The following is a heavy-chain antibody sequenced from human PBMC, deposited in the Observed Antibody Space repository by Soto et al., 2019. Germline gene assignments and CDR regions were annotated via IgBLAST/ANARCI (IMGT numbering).Heavy chain of an antibody. CDR3: AKEITVAGVFDY. V-gene: IGHV3-30*18. J-gene: IGHJ4*01. CDR2: ISYDGSNE. D-gene: IGHD6-19*01. CDR1: GFTFSSYG. Sequence: QVQLVESGGGVVQPGRSLRLSCVASGFTFSSYGIHWVRQAPGKGLEWVAVISYDGSNEYYADSVKGRFTISRDNSKNTLYLQMDSLRPEDTAVYYCAKEITVAGVFDYWGHGTLVTVSS.